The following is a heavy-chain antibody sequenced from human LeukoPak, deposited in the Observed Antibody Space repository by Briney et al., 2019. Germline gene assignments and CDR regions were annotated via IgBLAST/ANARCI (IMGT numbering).Heavy chain of an antibody. V-gene: IGHV4-59*01. CDR3: ARVTGYMIEDYFDY. D-gene: IGHD3-22*01. CDR2: IYYSGST. Sequence: SETLSLTCIDSGGSISSYYCSWIRQPPGNGLEWIGYIYYSGSTNYNPSLKSRVTISVDTSKNQFSLRLSSMTAADTAVYYCARVTGYMIEDYFDYWGQGTLVTVSS. CDR1: GGSISSYY. J-gene: IGHJ4*02.